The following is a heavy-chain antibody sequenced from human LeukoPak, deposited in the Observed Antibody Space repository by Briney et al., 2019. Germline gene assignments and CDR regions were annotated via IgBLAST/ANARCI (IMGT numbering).Heavy chain of an antibody. Sequence: PSETPSLTCTVSGGSISSYYWSWIRQPPGKGLEWIGYIYYSGSTNYNPSLKSRVTISVDTSKNQFSLKLSSVTAADTAVYYCARHFQKGAFDIWGQGTMVTVSS. J-gene: IGHJ3*02. V-gene: IGHV4-59*08. CDR1: GGSISSYY. CDR2: IYYSGST. CDR3: ARHFQKGAFDI.